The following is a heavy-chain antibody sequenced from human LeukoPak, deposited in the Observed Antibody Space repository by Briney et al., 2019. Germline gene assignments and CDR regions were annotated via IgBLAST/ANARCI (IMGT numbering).Heavy chain of an antibody. D-gene: IGHD3-22*01. CDR1: GFTFSSYS. CDR3: ARDGDYYDSSGE. Sequence: GGSLRLSCAASGFTFSSYSMNWVRQAPGKGLEWVSSISSSSSYIYYADSVKGRFTISRDSAKNSLYLQMNSLRAEDTAVYYCARDGDYYDSSGEWGQGTLVTVSS. J-gene: IGHJ4*02. V-gene: IGHV3-21*01. CDR2: ISSSSSYI.